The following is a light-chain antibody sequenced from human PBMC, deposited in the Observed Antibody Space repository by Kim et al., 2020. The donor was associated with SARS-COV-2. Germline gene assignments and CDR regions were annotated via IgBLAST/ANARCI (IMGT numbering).Light chain of an antibody. CDR1: SSDS. J-gene: IGLJ3*02. V-gene: IGLV2-14*03. Sequence: SGSAGQSITTSCTGTSSDSVAWYQHYPGTAPKLIIYDVSRRPSGVSSRFSASKSGNTASLTISGLQAEDEADYHCSSYTTSNTFVMFGGGTQLTVL. CDR2: DVS. CDR3: SSYTTSNTFVM.